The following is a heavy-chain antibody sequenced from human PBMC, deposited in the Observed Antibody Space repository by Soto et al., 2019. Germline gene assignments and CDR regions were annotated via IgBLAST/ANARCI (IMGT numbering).Heavy chain of an antibody. Sequence: SETLSLTCTVSGDPISSGDSYWGWIRQHPGKGLDWIGYIYYSGSTYYNPSLESRGTISVDTSKNQFSLKLSSVTAADTAVYYCARAGYCSSITCFFDYWGQGTLVTVSS. CDR1: GDPISSGDSY. CDR2: IYYSGST. V-gene: IGHV4-31*03. CDR3: ARAGYCSSITCFFDY. J-gene: IGHJ4*02. D-gene: IGHD2-2*03.